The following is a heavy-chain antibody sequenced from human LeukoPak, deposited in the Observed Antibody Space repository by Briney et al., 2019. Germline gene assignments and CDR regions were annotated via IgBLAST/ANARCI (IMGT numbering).Heavy chain of an antibody. J-gene: IGHJ1*01. D-gene: IGHD5-12*01. CDR3: TKIPPLRIEYFHH. Sequence: GGSLRLSCAASGFTFSSYAMSWVRQAPGEGLEWVSVISGGADSTYYADSVKGRFTISRDNSKNTLYLQMNSLRAEDTAVYYCTKIPPLRIEYFHHWGQGTLVTVSS. CDR1: GFTFSSYA. CDR2: ISGGADST. V-gene: IGHV3-23*01.